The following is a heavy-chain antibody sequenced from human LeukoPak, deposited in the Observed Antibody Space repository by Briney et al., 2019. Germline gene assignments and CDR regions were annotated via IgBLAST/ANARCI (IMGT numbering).Heavy chain of an antibody. CDR1: GFTFSSYA. J-gene: IGHJ4*02. D-gene: IGHD3-22*01. V-gene: IGHV3-30-3*01. CDR3: ASNYDSSGYGHDY. CDR2: ISYDGSNK. Sequence: GGSLRLSCAASGFTFSSYAMHWVRQAPGKGLEWVAVISYDGSNKYYADSVKGRFTISRDNSKNTLYLQMNSLGAEDTAVYYCASNYDSSGYGHDYWGQGTLVTVSS.